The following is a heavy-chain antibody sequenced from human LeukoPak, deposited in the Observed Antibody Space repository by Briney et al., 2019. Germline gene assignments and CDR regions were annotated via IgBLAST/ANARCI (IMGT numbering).Heavy chain of an antibody. CDR3: ASRKLGNDY. V-gene: IGHV4-59*02. D-gene: IGHD7-27*01. J-gene: IGHJ4*02. Sequence: PSETLSLTCTVSGGSVTDYYWSWIRQSPGKGLEWIGYIYYTGTSYDPSLKSRVTISADTSKNQFSLKLISVTAADTAVYYCASRKLGNDYWGQGTLVTVSS. CDR2: IYYTGT. CDR1: GGSVTDYY.